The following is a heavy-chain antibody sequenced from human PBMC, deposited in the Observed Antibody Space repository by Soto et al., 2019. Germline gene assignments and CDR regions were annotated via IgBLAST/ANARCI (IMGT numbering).Heavy chain of an antibody. CDR3: ARSSSGWYLDY. Sequence: QVQLVQSGAEVKKPGASVKVSCKASGYTFTSYGISWVRQAPGQGLEWMGWISAYNGNTNYAQKLQGRVTMTTDTATSTGYIVLRSMRSDDTAVYYCARSSSGWYLDYRGQGTLVTVSS. D-gene: IGHD6-19*01. J-gene: IGHJ4*02. CDR1: GYTFTSYG. CDR2: ISAYNGNT. V-gene: IGHV1-18*01.